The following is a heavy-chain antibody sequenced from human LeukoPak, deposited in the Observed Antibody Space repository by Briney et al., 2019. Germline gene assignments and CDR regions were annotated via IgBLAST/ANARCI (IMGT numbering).Heavy chain of an antibody. V-gene: IGHV5-51*01. J-gene: IGHJ4*02. CDR1: GYSFTSYW. D-gene: IGHD5-24*01. Sequence: GESLKISCKGSGYSFTSYWIGWVRQMPGKGLEWMRIIYPGDSDTRYSPSFQGQITISADKSISTADLQWSSLKASDTAMYYCARGSRRDGYNVLDYWGQGTLVTVSS. CDR2: IYPGDSDT. CDR3: ARGSRRDGYNVLDY.